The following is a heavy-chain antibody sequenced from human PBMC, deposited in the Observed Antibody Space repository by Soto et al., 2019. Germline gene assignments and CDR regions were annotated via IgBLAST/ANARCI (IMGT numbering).Heavy chain of an antibody. Sequence: GGSLRLSCAASGFTFSGSAMHWVRLASGKGLEWVGRIRSKANSYATAYAASVKGRFTISRDDSKNTAYLQMNSLKTEDTAVYYCTSNPMVRGALYYFDYWGQGTLVTVSS. J-gene: IGHJ4*02. CDR1: GFTFSGSA. CDR2: IRSKANSYAT. V-gene: IGHV3-73*01. D-gene: IGHD3-10*01. CDR3: TSNPMVRGALYYFDY.